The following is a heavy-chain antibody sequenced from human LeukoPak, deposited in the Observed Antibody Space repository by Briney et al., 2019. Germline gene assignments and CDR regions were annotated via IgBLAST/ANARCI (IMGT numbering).Heavy chain of an antibody. CDR1: GFTFSNAW. Sequence: GGALRLSCAASGFTFSNAWMSWVRQAPGKGRDWVGHIQCKTDDGTTDYAAPMKRRFTISRDDYKNTLYLQMNSLKTEDTAVYYCTTAAPQLGDAFDIWGQGTMVTVSS. D-gene: IGHD2-15*01. J-gene: IGHJ3*02. V-gene: IGHV3-15*01. CDR3: TTAAPQLGDAFDI. CDR2: IQCKTDDGTT.